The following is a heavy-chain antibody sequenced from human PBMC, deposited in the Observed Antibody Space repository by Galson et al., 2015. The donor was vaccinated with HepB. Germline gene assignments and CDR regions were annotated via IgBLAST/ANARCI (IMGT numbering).Heavy chain of an antibody. V-gene: IGHV3-53*04. CDR1: GFTVSSNY. J-gene: IGHJ4*02. D-gene: IGHD3-22*01. CDR3: ARGPRYYYDSSGPGYFDY. CDR2: ISSGTST. Sequence: SLRLSCAASGFTVSSNYMSWVRQAPGKGLEWVSIISSGTSTYYADSVRGRFTISRHNFKNKLYLQMNSLRAEDTAVYYCARGPRYYYDSSGPGYFDYWGQGTLVTVSS.